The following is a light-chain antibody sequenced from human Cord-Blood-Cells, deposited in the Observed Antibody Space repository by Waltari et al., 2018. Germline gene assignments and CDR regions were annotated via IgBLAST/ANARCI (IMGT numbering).Light chain of an antibody. J-gene: IGKJ1*01. V-gene: IGKV1-39*01. CDR3: QQSYSTPRT. Sequence: DIQMTQSPSSLSASVGGRVTITCRASQSISSYLNWYQQKPGKAPKLLIYAASSLQSGVPSRFSDSGSGTDFTLTISSLQPEDFATYYCQQSYSTPRTFGQGTKVEIK. CDR1: QSISSY. CDR2: AAS.